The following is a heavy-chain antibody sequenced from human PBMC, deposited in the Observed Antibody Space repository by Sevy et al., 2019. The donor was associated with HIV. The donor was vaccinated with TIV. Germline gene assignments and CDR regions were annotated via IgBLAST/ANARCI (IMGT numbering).Heavy chain of an antibody. J-gene: IGHJ4*02. CDR1: GFTFSSYA. CDR2: ISGSGGST. CDR3: AKASPDCSGGSCYLLDY. V-gene: IGHV3-23*01. Sequence: GGSLILSCVASGFTFSSYAMSWVRQAPGKGLEWVSAISGSGGSTYDADSVKGRFTISRDNSKNTLYLQMNSLRAEDTAVYYCAKASPDCSGGSCYLLDYWGQGTLVTVSS. D-gene: IGHD2-15*01.